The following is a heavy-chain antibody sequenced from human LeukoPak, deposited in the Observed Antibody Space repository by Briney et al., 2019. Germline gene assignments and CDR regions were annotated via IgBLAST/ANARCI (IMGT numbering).Heavy chain of an antibody. D-gene: IGHD1-1*01. Sequence: SETLSLTCTVSGGSISSSSYYWGWIRQPPGKGLEWIGSIYYSGSTYYNPSLKSRVTISVDTSKNQFSLKLSSVTAADTAVYYCARHFPVQLERLVIEVGAFDIWGQGTMVTVSS. CDR2: IYYSGST. CDR1: GGSISSSSYY. CDR3: ARHFPVQLERLVIEVGAFDI. J-gene: IGHJ3*02. V-gene: IGHV4-39*01.